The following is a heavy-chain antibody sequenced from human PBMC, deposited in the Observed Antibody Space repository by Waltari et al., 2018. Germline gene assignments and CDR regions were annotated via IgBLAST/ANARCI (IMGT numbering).Heavy chain of an antibody. D-gene: IGHD3-3*01. CDR2: ISGSGGST. CDR1: GFTFSSYA. J-gene: IGHJ6*02. V-gene: IGHV3-23*01. Sequence: EVQLLESGGGLVQPGGSLRLSCAASGFTFSSYAMSWVRQAPGQGLEWVSAISGSGGSTYYADSVKGRFTISRDKSKNTLYLQMNSLRAEDTAVYYCAKGRGTFWSGYPIDYYYGMDVWGQGTTVTVSS. CDR3: AKGRGTFWSGYPIDYYYGMDV.